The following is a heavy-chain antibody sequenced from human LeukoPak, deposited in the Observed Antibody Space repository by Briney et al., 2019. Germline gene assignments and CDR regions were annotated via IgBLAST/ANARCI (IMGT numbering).Heavy chain of an antibody. J-gene: IGHJ4*02. CDR2: IYYSGST. CDR1: GGSVSSGSYY. D-gene: IGHD6-19*01. Sequence: SETLSLTCTVSGGSVSSGSYYWSWIRQPPGKGLEWIGYIYYSGSTNYNPSLKSRVTISVDTSKNQFSLKLSPVTAADTAVYYCASTYSSGWYSSLDYWGQGTLVTVSS. V-gene: IGHV4-61*01. CDR3: ASTYSSGWYSSLDY.